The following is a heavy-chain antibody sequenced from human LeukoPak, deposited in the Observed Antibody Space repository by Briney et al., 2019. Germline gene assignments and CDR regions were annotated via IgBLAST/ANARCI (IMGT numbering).Heavy chain of an antibody. CDR1: GGSISSSSYY. D-gene: IGHD6-19*01. CDR2: IYYSGST. Sequence: PSETLSLTCTVSGGSISSSSYYWGWIRQPPGKGLEWIGSIYYSGSTYYNPSLKSRVTISVDTSKNQFPLKLSSVTAADTAVYYCASGYSSGWYYYYYYMDVWGKGTTVTVSS. V-gene: IGHV4-39*06. J-gene: IGHJ6*03. CDR3: ASGYSSGWYYYYYYMDV.